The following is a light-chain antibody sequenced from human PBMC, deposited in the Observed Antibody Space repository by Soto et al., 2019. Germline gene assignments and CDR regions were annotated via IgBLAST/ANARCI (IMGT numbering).Light chain of an antibody. CDR3: QHYNNWPPWT. CDR1: QTVSSN. V-gene: IGKV3-15*01. Sequence: EIVLTQSPDTLSLSPGERATLSCRASQTVSSNLAWYQQKPGQAPRLLIYGASTRATGIPARFSGSGSGTEFTLIISSLQSEDFAVYYCQHYNNWPPWTFGQGTKVDIK. J-gene: IGKJ1*01. CDR2: GAS.